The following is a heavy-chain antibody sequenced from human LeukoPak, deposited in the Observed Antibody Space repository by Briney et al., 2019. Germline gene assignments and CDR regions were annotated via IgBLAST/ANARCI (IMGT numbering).Heavy chain of an antibody. V-gene: IGHV1-18*01. Sequence: ASVKVSCKASGYTFTSYGISWVRQAPGQGLEWMGWISAYNGDTNYAQKLQGRVTMTTDTSTSTAYMKLRSLRSDDTAVYYCARESRIVGASWFDPWGQGTLVTVSS. CDR1: GYTFTSYG. CDR2: ISAYNGDT. J-gene: IGHJ5*02. CDR3: ARESRIVGASWFDP. D-gene: IGHD1-26*01.